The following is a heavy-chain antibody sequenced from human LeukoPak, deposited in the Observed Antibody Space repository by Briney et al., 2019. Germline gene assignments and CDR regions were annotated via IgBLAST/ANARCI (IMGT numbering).Heavy chain of an antibody. V-gene: IGHV1-3*01. Sequence: ASVKVSCKASGYTFTSYAMHWVRQAPGQRLEWMGWINVGNGNTKYSQKFQGRVTITRDTSASTAYMELSSLRSEDTAVYYCASSRTYYYDSSGYLAIDPWGQGTLVTVSS. CDR1: GYTFTSYA. J-gene: IGHJ5*02. D-gene: IGHD3-22*01. CDR2: INVGNGNT. CDR3: ASSRTYYYDSSGYLAIDP.